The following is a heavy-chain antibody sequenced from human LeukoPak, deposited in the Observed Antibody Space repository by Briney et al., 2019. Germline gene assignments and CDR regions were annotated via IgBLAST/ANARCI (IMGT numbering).Heavy chain of an antibody. CDR2: IIPIFGTA. J-gene: IGHJ6*02. D-gene: IGHD6-13*01. Sequence: SVKVSCKASGGTFSSYAISWVRQAPGQGLEWMGGIIPIFGTANYAQKFQGRVTITADESTSTAYMELSSLRSEDTAVHYCADDSSSWSSYYYYGMDVWGQGTTVTVSS. CDR3: ADDSSSWSSYYYYGMDV. CDR1: GGTFSSYA. V-gene: IGHV1-69*01.